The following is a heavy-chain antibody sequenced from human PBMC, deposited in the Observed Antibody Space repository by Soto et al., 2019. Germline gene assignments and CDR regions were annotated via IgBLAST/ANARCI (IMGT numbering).Heavy chain of an antibody. J-gene: IGHJ5*02. Sequence: SETLSLTCTVSGGSISSGGYYWSWIRQHPGKGLEWIGYIYYSGSTYYNPSLKSRVTISVDTSKNQFSLKLSSVTAADTAVYYCARDVEGRSWFDPWGQGTLVTVSS. V-gene: IGHV4-31*03. CDR2: IYYSGST. CDR1: GGSISSGGYY. CDR3: ARDVEGRSWFDP.